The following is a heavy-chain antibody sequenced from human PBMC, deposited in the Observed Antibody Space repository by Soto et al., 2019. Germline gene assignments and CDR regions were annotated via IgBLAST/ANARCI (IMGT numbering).Heavy chain of an antibody. CDR1: GFTFSSYG. Sequence: GGSLRLSCAASGFTFSSYGMHWVRQAPGKGLEWVAVIWYDGSNKYYADSVKGRFTISRDNSKNTLYLQMNSLRAEDTAVYYCARDRDYYGSGRRFDPWGQGTLVTVSS. V-gene: IGHV3-33*01. CDR2: IWYDGSNK. J-gene: IGHJ5*02. CDR3: ARDRDYYGSGRRFDP. D-gene: IGHD3-10*01.